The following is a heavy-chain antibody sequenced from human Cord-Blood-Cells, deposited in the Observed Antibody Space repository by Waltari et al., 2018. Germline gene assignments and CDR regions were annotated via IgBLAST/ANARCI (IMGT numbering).Heavy chain of an antibody. V-gene: IGHV1-2*04. CDR2: INPNSGGT. D-gene: IGHD6-13*01. Sequence: QVQLVQSGAEVKKPGASVKVSCKASGYTFTGYYMHWVRQAPGQGLEWMGGINPNSGGTNYAQKFQGWVTMTRDTSISTAYMELSRLRSDDTAVYYCATIAAAGAEYFQHWGQGTLVTVSS. CDR1: GYTFTGYY. CDR3: ATIAAAGAEYFQH. J-gene: IGHJ1*01.